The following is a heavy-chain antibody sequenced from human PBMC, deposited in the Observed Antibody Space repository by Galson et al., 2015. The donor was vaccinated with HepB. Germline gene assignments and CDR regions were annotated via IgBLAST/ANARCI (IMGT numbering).Heavy chain of an antibody. J-gene: IGHJ6*02. D-gene: IGHD6-13*01. CDR3: ATQPAGSSWYYGLDV. CDR2: INSSGGGT. Sequence: SVKVSCKASGYTLSNFYMHWVRQAPGQGLEWMAIINSSGGGTTYAQKFQGRVTMTRDTSTRTVYMELSSLRSEDTAVYYCATQPAGSSWYYGLDVWGQGTTVTVS. V-gene: IGHV1-46*01. CDR1: GYTLSNFY.